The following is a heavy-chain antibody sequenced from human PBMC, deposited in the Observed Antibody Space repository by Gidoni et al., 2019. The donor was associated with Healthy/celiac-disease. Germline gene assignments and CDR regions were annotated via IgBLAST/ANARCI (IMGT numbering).Heavy chain of an antibody. CDR1: GFTFSSYW. Sequence: EVQLVESGGGLVQPGGSLRLSCAASGFTFSSYWMSWVRQAPGKGLEWVANIKQDGSEKYYVDSVKGRFTISRDNAKNSLYLQMNSLRAEDTAVYYCARDIFTSVFGVVIMRWFDPWGQGTLVTVSS. V-gene: IGHV3-7*03. CDR2: IKQDGSEK. D-gene: IGHD3-3*01. CDR3: ARDIFTSVFGVVIMRWFDP. J-gene: IGHJ5*02.